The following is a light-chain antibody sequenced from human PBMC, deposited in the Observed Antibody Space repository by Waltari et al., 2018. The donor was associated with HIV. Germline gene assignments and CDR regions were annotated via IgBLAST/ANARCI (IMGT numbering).Light chain of an antibody. J-gene: IGLJ3*02. CDR1: SSNIGNNY. CDR3: GTWDSSLSVGL. Sequence: QFVLTQAPSVSAAPGQNVTISCSGSSSNIGNNYVSWYQHFPGTAPKLLIYAINKRPSGIPDRFSGSKSGTSATLAIAGLQTGDEADYYCGTWDSSLSVGLFGGGTKVTVL. CDR2: AIN. V-gene: IGLV1-51*01.